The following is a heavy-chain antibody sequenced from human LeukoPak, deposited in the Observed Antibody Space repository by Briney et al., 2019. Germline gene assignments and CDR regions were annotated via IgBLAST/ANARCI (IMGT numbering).Heavy chain of an antibody. Sequence: GASVKVSCKASGYTFTGYYMHWVRQAPGQGLEWMGWINPNSGGTNYAQKFQGRVTMTRDMSTSTVYMELSSLRSEDTAVYYCARDRGGYSGYVFDYWGQGTLVTVSS. CDR1: GYTFTGYY. D-gene: IGHD5-12*01. CDR2: INPNSGGT. CDR3: ARDRGGYSGYVFDY. V-gene: IGHV1-2*02. J-gene: IGHJ4*02.